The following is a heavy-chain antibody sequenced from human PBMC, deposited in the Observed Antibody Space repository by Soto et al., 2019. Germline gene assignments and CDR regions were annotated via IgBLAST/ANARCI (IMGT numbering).Heavy chain of an antibody. J-gene: IGHJ4*02. D-gene: IGHD2-15*01. V-gene: IGHV1-69*01. CDR2: IIPIFGTA. CDR1: GGTFSSYS. CDR3: ARDGRRHSGGIDS. Sequence: QVQLVQSGAEVKKPGSSVKVSCKASGGTFSSYSINWVRQAPGQGLEWMGEIIPIFGTANYAQKFQGRVTITADESTSTAYMELSSLRSEETAVYYCARDGRRHSGGIDSWGQGTLVTVSS.